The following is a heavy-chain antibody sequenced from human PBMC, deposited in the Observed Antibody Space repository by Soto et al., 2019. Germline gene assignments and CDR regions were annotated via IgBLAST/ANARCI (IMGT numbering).Heavy chain of an antibody. V-gene: IGHV3-11*03. Sequence: PVGFLRLSCAASGFTFSDYYMSWIRQAPGKGLEWVSYISSSSSYTNYADSVKGRFTISRDNAKNSLYLQMNSLRAEDTAVYYCAVHGALTERVYCSSTSCRDETYYYYGMDVWGQGTTVTVSS. D-gene: IGHD2-2*01. CDR1: GFTFSDYY. CDR2: ISSSSSYT. CDR3: AVHGALTERVYCSSTSCRDETYYYYGMDV. J-gene: IGHJ6*02.